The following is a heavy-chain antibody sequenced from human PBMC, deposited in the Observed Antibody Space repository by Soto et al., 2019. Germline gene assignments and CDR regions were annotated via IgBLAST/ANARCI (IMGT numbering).Heavy chain of an antibody. V-gene: IGHV4-59*01. CDR2: IYDSGST. CDR1: GGSISSDF. J-gene: IGHJ4*02. CDR3: AAPPRY. D-gene: IGHD6-6*01. Sequence: QVQLQESGPGLVKPSETLSLTCSVSGGSISSDFWSWIRQPPGKGLEWIGYIYDSGSTNYNPSLKSRVTISVDTSKNQFSLKLTSVTAADTAVYYCAAPPRYWGQGTLVTVSS.